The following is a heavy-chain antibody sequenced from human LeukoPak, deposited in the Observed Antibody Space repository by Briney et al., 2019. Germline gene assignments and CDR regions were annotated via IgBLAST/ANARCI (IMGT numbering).Heavy chain of an antibody. CDR3: ARSDYYDYRQIDF. Sequence: SETLSLTCTVSGDSISTSSYYWGWIRPPPGKGLEWLGSIYYSGISHYNPSLKRRVTIYVDTSRNQFSLHLSSVTAADTAVFYCARSDYYDYRQIDFWGQGTLVTVSS. D-gene: IGHD3-22*01. CDR1: GDSISTSSYY. CDR2: IYYSGIS. V-gene: IGHV4-39*01. J-gene: IGHJ4*02.